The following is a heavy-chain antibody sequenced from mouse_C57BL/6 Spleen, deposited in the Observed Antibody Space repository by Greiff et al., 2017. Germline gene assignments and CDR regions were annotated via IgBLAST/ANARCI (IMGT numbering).Heavy chain of an antibody. D-gene: IGHD2-3*01. Sequence: QVQLQQPGAELVRPGASVKLSCKASGYTFTSYWMDWVKQRPGQGLEWIGDIYPSGSETDYNEKFKDKATLAVDKSSSTAYMQLSSLTSEDSAVYYCAREDDGYYFSDYWGQGTTLTVSS. CDR3: AREDDGYYFSDY. V-gene: IGHV1-61*01. CDR1: GYTFTSYW. CDR2: IYPSGSET. J-gene: IGHJ2*01.